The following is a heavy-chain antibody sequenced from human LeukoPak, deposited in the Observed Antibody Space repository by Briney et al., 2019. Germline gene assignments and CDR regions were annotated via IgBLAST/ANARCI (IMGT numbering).Heavy chain of an antibody. Sequence: ASVKVSCKASGGTFSSYAISWVRQAPGQGLEWMGGIIPIFGTANYAQKFQGRVTITADESTSTAYMELSSLRSEDTAVYYCARHSGYYDILTGFDYWGQGTLVTVSS. J-gene: IGHJ4*02. V-gene: IGHV1-69*13. CDR2: IIPIFGTA. D-gene: IGHD3-9*01. CDR3: ARHSGYYDILTGFDY. CDR1: GGTFSSYA.